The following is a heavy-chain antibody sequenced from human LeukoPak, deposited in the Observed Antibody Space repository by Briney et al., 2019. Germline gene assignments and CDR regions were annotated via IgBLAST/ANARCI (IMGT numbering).Heavy chain of an antibody. Sequence: SVKVPCKASGGTFSSYAISWVRQAPGQGLEWMGGIIPIFGTANYAQKFQGRVTITADESTSTAYMELSSLRSEDTAVYYCARDFPVAPEAFDIWGQGTMVTVSS. D-gene: IGHD2-15*01. J-gene: IGHJ3*02. CDR2: IIPIFGTA. CDR1: GGTFSSYA. CDR3: ARDFPVAPEAFDI. V-gene: IGHV1-69*13.